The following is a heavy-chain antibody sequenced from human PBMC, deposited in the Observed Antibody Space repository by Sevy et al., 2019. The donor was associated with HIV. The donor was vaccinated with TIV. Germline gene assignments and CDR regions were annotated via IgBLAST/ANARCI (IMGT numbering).Heavy chain of an antibody. CDR2: IHSSGTT. J-gene: IGHJ5*02. Sequence: SETLSLTCTVSSGSISSYYWSWIRQPPGKGLEYIGYIHSSGTTNYNPSLKSRVTISVDTSKNQFSLNLRSVTAADTAVYYCTRAPPVRSGDDSLNWFDPWGQGTLVTVSS. CDR1: SGSISSYY. V-gene: IGHV4-59*01. D-gene: IGHD5-12*01. CDR3: TRAPPVRSGDDSLNWFDP.